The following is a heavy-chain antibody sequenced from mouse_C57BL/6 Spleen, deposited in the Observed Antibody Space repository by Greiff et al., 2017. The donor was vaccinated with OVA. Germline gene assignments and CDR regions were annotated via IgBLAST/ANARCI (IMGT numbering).Heavy chain of an antibody. CDR3: ARQFITTVVATGDWYFDV. V-gene: IGHV5-6*01. CDR1: GFTFSSYG. J-gene: IGHJ1*03. D-gene: IGHD1-1*01. Sequence: EVQGVESGGDLVKPGGSLKLSCAASGFTFSSYGMSWVRQTPDKRLEWVATISSGGSYTYYPDSVKGRFTISRDNAKNTLYLQMSSLKSEDTAMYYCARQFITTVVATGDWYFDVWGTGTTVTVSS. CDR2: ISSGGSYT.